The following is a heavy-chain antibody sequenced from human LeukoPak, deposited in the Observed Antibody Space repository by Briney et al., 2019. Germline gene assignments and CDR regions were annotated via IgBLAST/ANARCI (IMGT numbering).Heavy chain of an antibody. J-gene: IGHJ4*02. Sequence: PSETLSLTCAVYGGSFSGYYWSWIRQPPGKGLEWIGRIYTSGSTNYNSSLKSRVTMSVDTSKNQFSLKLSSVTAADTAVYYCARGKYYYDSSGSEYFDYWGQGTLVTVSS. CDR1: GGSFSGYY. CDR3: ARGKYYYDSSGSEYFDY. CDR2: IYTSGST. D-gene: IGHD3-22*01. V-gene: IGHV4-59*10.